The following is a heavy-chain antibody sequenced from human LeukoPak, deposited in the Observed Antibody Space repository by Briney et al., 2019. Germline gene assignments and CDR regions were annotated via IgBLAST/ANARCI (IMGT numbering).Heavy chain of an antibody. CDR1: GFTVSSNY. CDR3: ARSTVVTPYYFDY. V-gene: IGHV3-53*01. D-gene: IGHD4-23*01. J-gene: IGHJ4*02. CDR2: IYSGGST. Sequence: GGSLRLSCAASGFTVSSNYMSWVRQAPGKGLEWVSVIYSGGSTYYAASVKGRFTISRDNSKNTLYLQMNSLRAEDTAVYYCARSTVVTPYYFDYWGQGTLVTVSS.